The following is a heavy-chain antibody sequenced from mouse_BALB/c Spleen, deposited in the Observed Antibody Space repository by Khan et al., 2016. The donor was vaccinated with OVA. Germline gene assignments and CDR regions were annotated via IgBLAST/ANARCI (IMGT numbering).Heavy chain of an antibody. V-gene: IGHV2-3*01. CDR2: IWGDGST. CDR1: GFSLTSYG. CDR3: AVFEASYYAMYY. Sequence: QVQLKESGPGLVAPSQSLSITCTVPGFSLTSYGVYWVRQPPGKGLEWLGVIWGDGSTNYHSALISRLRITHDNSKNQVFLKLNSRQTEDTATYYCAVFEASYYAMYYWGQGTSVTVSS. J-gene: IGHJ4*01. D-gene: IGHD6-1*01.